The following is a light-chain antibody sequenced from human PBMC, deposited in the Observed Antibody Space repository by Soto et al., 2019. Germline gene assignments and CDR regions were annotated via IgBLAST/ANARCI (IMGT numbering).Light chain of an antibody. V-gene: IGKV3-20*01. CDR3: PQYNIWQDYS. CDR1: QTISNNY. J-gene: IGKJ2*01. Sequence: VVLTQSPGTLSLSPGERVSLSCRASQTISNNYLAWYQQKPGPAPRLLIYAASSRTTGIPDRVSRSGAGTDFTLAITRVETEAFAVYYSPQYNIWQDYSFGQGTHLEI. CDR2: AAS.